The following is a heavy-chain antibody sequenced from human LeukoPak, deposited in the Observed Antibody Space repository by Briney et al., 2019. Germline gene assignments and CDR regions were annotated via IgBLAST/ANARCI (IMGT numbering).Heavy chain of an antibody. J-gene: IGHJ4*02. D-gene: IGHD3-22*01. CDR1: GYSISSGYY. CDR2: IYHSGST. Sequence: SETLSLTYTVSGYSISSGYYWGWIRQPPGKGLEWIGSIYHSGSTYYNPSLKSRVTISVDTSKNQFSLKLSSVTAADTAVYYCASGDYYDSSGYYSWGQGTLVTVSS. V-gene: IGHV4-38-2*02. CDR3: ASGDYYDSSGYYS.